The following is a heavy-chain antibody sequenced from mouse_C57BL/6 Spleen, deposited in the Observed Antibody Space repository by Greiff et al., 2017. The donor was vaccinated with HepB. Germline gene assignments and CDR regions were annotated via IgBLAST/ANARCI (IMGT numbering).Heavy chain of an antibody. CDR2: INYDGSST. CDR3: ARVSNWDDYAMDY. CDR1: GFTFSDYY. V-gene: IGHV5-16*01. D-gene: IGHD4-1*01. J-gene: IGHJ4*01. Sequence: VQRVESEGGLVQPGSSMKLSCTASGFTFSDYYMAWVRQVPEKGLEWVANINYDGSSTYYLDSLKSRFIISRDNAKNILYLQMSSLKSEDTATYYCARVSNWDDYAMDYWGQGTSVTVSS.